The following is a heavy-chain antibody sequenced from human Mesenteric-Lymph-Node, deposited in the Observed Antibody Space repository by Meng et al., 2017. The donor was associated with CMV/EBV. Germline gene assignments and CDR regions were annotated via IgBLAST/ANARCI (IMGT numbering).Heavy chain of an antibody. V-gene: IGHV2-5*02. CDR1: GFSLSTNGVG. CDR3: AHSGGSESYYKVFDY. CDR2: IYWDDDN. J-gene: IGHJ4*02. D-gene: IGHD3-10*01. Sequence: SGFSLSTNGVGLGCIRPPPGKALEWLALIYWDDDNRSRPSLNSRLTITKDPSKNQVVLTMTNMDPVDTATYYCAHSGGSESYYKVFDYWGQGTLVTVSS.